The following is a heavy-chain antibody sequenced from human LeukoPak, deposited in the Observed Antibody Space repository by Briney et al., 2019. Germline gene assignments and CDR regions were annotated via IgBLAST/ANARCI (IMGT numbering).Heavy chain of an antibody. CDR1: GFTLSNYW. CDR2: IKGDGSKK. V-gene: IGHV3-7*01. CDR3: ATDPPWTGDAFDI. Sequence: QPGRSLRLSCAASGFTLSNYWMTWVRQAPGKGLEWVANIKGDGSKKYYMKSVEGRFTISRDNAKSSLYLQMNSLRAEDTAVYFCATDPPWTGDAFDIWGQGTVVTVSS. D-gene: IGHD1-1*01. J-gene: IGHJ3*02.